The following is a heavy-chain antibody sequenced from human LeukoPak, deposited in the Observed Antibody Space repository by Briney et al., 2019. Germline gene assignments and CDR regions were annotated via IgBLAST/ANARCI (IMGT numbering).Heavy chain of an antibody. D-gene: IGHD3-22*01. CDR2: IYYSGIT. J-gene: IGHJ2*01. Sequence: MPSETLSLTCTVSGGSISSYYWSWIRQPPGKGLECIGYIYYSGITNYNPSLKSRVTISVDTSKNQFSLKLSSVTAADTAVYYCARLYYYDSSGYYPPPFDLWGRGTLVTVSS. V-gene: IGHV4-59*08. CDR1: GGSISSYY. CDR3: ARLYYYDSSGYYPPPFDL.